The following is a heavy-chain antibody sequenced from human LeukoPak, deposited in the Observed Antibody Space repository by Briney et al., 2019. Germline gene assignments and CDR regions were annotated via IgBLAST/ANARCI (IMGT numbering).Heavy chain of an antibody. J-gene: IGHJ4*02. CDR3: ARATYLTWYFDY. V-gene: IGHV3-64*01. CDR1: GFTFSNHA. CDR2: ISSNGGST. Sequence: GGSLTLSCAASGFTFSNHAMHWVRQAPGKGLEYVSSISSNGGSTYYANSVKGRFTIYRDDSKNTLYLQMGSQRAEDMAVYYCARATYLTWYFDYWGQGTLITVSS.